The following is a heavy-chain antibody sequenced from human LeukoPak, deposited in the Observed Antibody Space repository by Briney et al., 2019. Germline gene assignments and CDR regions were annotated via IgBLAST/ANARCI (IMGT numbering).Heavy chain of an antibody. CDR2: IYYSGST. D-gene: IGHD6-6*01. CDR3: ARHRYSSSLHPFDS. V-gene: IGHV4-39*01. Sequence: PSETLSLTCTVSGGSISSSSYYWGWIRRPPGKGLEWIGSIYYSGSTYYNPSLKSRVTISVDTSKNQFSLKLSSVTAADTAVYYCARHRYSSSLHPFDSWGQGTLVTVSS. J-gene: IGHJ4*02. CDR1: GGSISSSSYY.